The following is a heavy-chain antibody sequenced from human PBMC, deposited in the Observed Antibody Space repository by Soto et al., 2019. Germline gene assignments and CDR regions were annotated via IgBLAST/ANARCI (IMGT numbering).Heavy chain of an antibody. V-gene: IGHV1-18*01. Sequence: QVQLVQSGAEVKKPGASVKVSCKASGYIFTTHGISWVRQAPGQGLEWMGWVSGDNGHTNYAQSLQGRVTSTTDTSTNTAYMELRSLRSDDTAVYYCAGDLGSSRSGTCYREWFDPWVQGTLVTVSS. CDR2: VSGDNGHT. D-gene: IGHD2-15*01. CDR3: AGDLGSSRSGTCYREWFDP. J-gene: IGHJ5*02. CDR1: GYIFTTHG.